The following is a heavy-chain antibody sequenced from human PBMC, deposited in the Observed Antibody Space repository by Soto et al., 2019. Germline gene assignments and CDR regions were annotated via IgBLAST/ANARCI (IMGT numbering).Heavy chain of an antibody. CDR3: GRGQTVGVTAPDS. Sequence: EVQLVASGGGLIQPGGSLRLSCAASGFSVSSKYMSWFRQAPGKGLEWVSVFYTDGRTFYAESVKGRFTISRDNPENTIYLQMNSLRAEDTAVYYCGRGQTVGVTAPDSWGQGTLVTVSS. CDR2: FYTDGRT. J-gene: IGHJ4*02. CDR1: GFSVSSKY. V-gene: IGHV3-53*01. D-gene: IGHD1-26*01.